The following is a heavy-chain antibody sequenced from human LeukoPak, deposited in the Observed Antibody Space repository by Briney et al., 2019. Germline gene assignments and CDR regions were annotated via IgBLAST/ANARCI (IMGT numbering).Heavy chain of an antibody. CDR2: ITASGDRT. V-gene: IGHV3-23*01. CDR1: KFSLTTFS. D-gene: IGHD6-13*01. CDR3: AKDLRGPAAGTWYFDL. J-gene: IGHJ2*01. Sequence: GGSLRLSCAASKFSLTTFSMGWVRRAPGKGLEWVSGITASGDRTHYSDSVKGRFTISRDNSKSTLYLQMNSLRADDSATYFCAKDLRGPAAGTWYFDLWGRGTLVTVSS.